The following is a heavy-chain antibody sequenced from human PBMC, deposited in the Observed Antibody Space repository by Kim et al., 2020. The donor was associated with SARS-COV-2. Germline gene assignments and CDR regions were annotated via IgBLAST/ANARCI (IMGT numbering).Heavy chain of an antibody. CDR3: ARTRLMVYAIVHYYYGMDV. Sequence: SVKVSCKASGGTFSSYAISWVRQAPGQGLEWMGGIIPIFGIANYAQKFQGRVTITADESTSTAYMELSSLRSEDTAVYYCARTRLMVYAIVHYYYGMDVWGQGTTVTVSS. V-gene: IGHV1-69*13. D-gene: IGHD2-8*01. CDR1: GGTFSSYA. J-gene: IGHJ6*02. CDR2: IIPIFGIA.